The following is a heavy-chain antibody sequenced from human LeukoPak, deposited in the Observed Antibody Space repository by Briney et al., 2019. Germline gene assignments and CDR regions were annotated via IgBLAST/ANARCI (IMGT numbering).Heavy chain of an antibody. CDR1: GFTFSYYS. CDR3: AGSTVWSGIFQY. CDR2: IDSSSATT. Sequence: GGSLRLSCATSGFTFSYYSMTWVRQAPGKGLEWVSYIDSSSATTYYADSVKGRFIISRDNAKNSLFLQINSLRAEDTAVYYCAGSTVWSGIFQYWGQGTLVTVSS. J-gene: IGHJ1*01. D-gene: IGHD3-3*01. V-gene: IGHV3-48*01.